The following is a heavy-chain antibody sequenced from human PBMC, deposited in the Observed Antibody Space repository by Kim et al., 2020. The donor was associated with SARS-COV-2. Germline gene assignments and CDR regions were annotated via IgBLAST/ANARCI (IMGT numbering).Heavy chain of an antibody. V-gene: IGHV4-39*01. D-gene: IGHD5-18*01. CDR3: ARLTSYGQNYYFDY. J-gene: IGHJ4*02. Sequence: YNPALQSRVHVSVDMSKNHFSLRLISVTAADTAVYYCARLTSYGQNYYFDYWGQGTLVTVSS.